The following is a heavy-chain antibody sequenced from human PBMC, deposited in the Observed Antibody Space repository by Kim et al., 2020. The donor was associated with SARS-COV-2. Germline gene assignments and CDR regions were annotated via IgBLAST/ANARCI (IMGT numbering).Heavy chain of an antibody. J-gene: IGHJ5*02. CDR2: INPNSGGT. CDR3: ARASAWWLATPAANWFDP. V-gene: IGHV1-2*02. Sequence: ASVKVSCKASGYTFTGYYMHWVRQAPGQGLEWMGWINPNSGGTNYAQKFQGRVTMTRDTSISTAYMELSRLSSDDTAVYYCARASAWWLATPAANWFDPWGQGTLVTVSS. CDR1: GYTFTGYY. D-gene: IGHD6-19*01.